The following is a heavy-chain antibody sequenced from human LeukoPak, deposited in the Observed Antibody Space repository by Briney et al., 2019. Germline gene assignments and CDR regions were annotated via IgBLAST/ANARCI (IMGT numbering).Heavy chain of an antibody. J-gene: IGHJ6*02. CDR1: GFTFSSYG. V-gene: IGHV3-33*06. CDR2: VWYDGKNK. CDR3: AKRGTRATHGMDV. Sequence: GRSLRLSCAASGFTFSSYGIHWVRQAPGKGLEWAAVVWYDGKNKFYGDSVKGRFTISRDNSKNTVDLQMNSLRVEDTAVYYCAKRGTRATHGMDVWGQGTTVTVSS. D-gene: IGHD3-16*01.